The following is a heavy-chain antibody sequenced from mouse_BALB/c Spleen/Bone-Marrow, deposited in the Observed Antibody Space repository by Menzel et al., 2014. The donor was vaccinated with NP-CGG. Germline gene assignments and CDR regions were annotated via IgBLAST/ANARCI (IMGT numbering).Heavy chain of an antibody. V-gene: IGHV14-3*02. J-gene: IGHJ3*01. CDR1: GFNIKDTH. CDR3: ATTDSSGVFAY. Sequence: VQLQQSGAELVKPGASVKLSCTASGFNIKDTHTHWVKQRPEQGLEWIGRIDPANGNTKYDPKFQGKATITADTSSNTAYLQLSSLTSEDTAVYYCATTDSSGVFAYWGQGTLVTVSA. D-gene: IGHD3-2*01. CDR2: IDPANGNT.